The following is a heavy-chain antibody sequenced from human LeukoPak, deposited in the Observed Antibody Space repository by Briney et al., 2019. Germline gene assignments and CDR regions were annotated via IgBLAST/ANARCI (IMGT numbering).Heavy chain of an antibody. J-gene: IGHJ4*02. D-gene: IGHD1-26*01. CDR3: ARKSGSYYFFDY. V-gene: IGHV4-30-4*01. CDR2: IYHSEST. Sequence: PSETLSLTCSVSGGSIRSGDYYWTWIRQPPGKGLEWIGYIYHSESTYYNPSLKSRTTISVDMSSNQFSLKLSSVTAADTAVYYCARKSGSYYFFDYWGQGTLVTVSS. CDR1: GGSIRSGDYY.